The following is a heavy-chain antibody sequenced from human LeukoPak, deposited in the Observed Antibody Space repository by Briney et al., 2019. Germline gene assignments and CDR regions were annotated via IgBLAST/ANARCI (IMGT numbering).Heavy chain of an antibody. J-gene: IGHJ4*02. V-gene: IGHV1-18*01. CDR1: GYSFTSYG. Sequence: ASVKVSCKAFGYSFTSYGISWVRQAPGQGLEWMGWVSPYNGKTNYAQKLQGRVTMTTDTSTSTAYMELRSLRSDDTAMYYCAIRSGTYPYYFDYWGQGTLVTVSS. CDR2: VSPYNGKT. D-gene: IGHD3-10*01. CDR3: AIRSGTYPYYFDY.